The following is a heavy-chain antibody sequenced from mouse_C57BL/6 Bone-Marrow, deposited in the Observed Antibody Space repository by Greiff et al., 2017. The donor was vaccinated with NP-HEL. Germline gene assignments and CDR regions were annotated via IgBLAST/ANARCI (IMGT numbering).Heavy chain of an antibody. D-gene: IGHD1-1*01. CDR1: GFTFSSYT. CDR2: ISGGGGNT. J-gene: IGHJ1*03. V-gene: IGHV5-9*01. Sequence: EVMLVESGGGLVKPGGSLKLSCAASGFTFSSYTMSWVRQTPEKRLAWVATISGGGGNTYYPDSVKGRFTISRDNAKNTLYLQMSSLRSEDTALYYCARQGGLLHWYFDVWGTGTTVTVSS. CDR3: ARQGGLLHWYFDV.